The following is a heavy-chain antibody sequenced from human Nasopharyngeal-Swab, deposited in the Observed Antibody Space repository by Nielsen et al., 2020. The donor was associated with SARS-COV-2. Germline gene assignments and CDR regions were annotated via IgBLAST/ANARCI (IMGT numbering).Heavy chain of an antibody. CDR3: ALRGGSYD. V-gene: IGHV3-72*01. J-gene: IGHJ4*02. CDR1: GFTFSDHY. Sequence: GESLKISCAASGFTFSDHYMDWVRQAPGKGLEWVGRSRNKADSYTTEYAASVKGRFTISRDDSKNSLYLQMNSLKTEDTAVYYRALRGGSYDWGQGTLVTVSS. D-gene: IGHD1-26*01. CDR2: SRNKADSYTT.